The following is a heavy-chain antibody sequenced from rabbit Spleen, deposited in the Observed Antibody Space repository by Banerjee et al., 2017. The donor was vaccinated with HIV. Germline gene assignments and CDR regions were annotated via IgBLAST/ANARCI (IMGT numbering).Heavy chain of an antibody. V-gene: IGHV1S45*01. J-gene: IGHJ4*01. CDR1: GFSFSSNW. CDR2: IDTNDGDT. D-gene: IGHD4-2*01. Sequence: LEESGGGLVKPGGTLTLTCTVSGFSFSSNWICWVRQAPGKGLEWIACIDTNDGDTDYASWAKGRFTISKTSSTTVTLQMTSLTAADTATYFCARDSAGREDFNLWGPGTLVTVS. CDR3: ARDSAGREDFNL.